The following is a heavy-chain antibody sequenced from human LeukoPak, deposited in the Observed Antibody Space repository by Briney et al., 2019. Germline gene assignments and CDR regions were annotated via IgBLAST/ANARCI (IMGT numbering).Heavy chain of an antibody. J-gene: IGHJ5*02. Sequence: SETLSLTCAVYGGSFSGYYWSWIRQPPGKGLEWIGEINHSGSTNYNPSLKSRVTISVDTSKNQFSLKLSSVTAADTAVYYCARRRGGCSGGSCYSRSNWFDPWGQGTLVTVSS. CDR3: ARRRGGCSGGSCYSRSNWFDP. CDR1: GGSFSGYY. D-gene: IGHD2-15*01. CDR2: INHSGST. V-gene: IGHV4-34*01.